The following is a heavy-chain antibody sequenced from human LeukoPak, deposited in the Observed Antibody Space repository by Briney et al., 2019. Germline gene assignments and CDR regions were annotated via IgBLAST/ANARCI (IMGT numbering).Heavy chain of an antibody. CDR3: ARGGTGSRAFDI. V-gene: IGHV1-69*05. Sequence: GASLRVSSKPAVGPFRSYAISFARQAPGPGLEWMGGIIPTFGTANYAQKFQGRVTITTDESTSTAYMELSSLRSEDTAVYYCARGGTGSRAFDIWGQGTMVTVSS. D-gene: IGHD1-1*01. CDR2: IIPTFGTA. J-gene: IGHJ3*02. CDR1: VGPFRSYA.